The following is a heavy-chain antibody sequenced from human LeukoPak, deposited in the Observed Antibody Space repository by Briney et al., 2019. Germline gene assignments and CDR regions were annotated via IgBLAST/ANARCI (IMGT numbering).Heavy chain of an antibody. CDR3: ARSPDTAMVFNWFDP. CDR2: IIPILGIA. V-gene: IGHV1-69*04. D-gene: IGHD5-18*01. Sequence: SVKVSCKASGYIFTSYGVSWVRQAPGQGLEWMGRIIPILGIANYAQKFQGRVTITADKSTSTAYMELSSLRSEDTAVYYCARSPDTAMVFNWFDPWGQGTLVTVSS. J-gene: IGHJ5*02. CDR1: GYIFTSYG.